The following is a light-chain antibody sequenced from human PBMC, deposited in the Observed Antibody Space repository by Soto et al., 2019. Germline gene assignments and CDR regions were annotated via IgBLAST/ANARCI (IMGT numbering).Light chain of an antibody. CDR2: RND. CDR3: AAWDDSLSGVV. CDR1: SSNIGSNY. Sequence: VLTEPPSASGTPGQRVTISCSGSSSNIGSNYVYWYQQLPGTAPKLLIYRNDQRPSGVPDRFSGSKSGTSASLAISGLRSDDEADYYCAAWDDSLSGVVFGGGTKVTVL. J-gene: IGLJ3*02. V-gene: IGLV1-47*01.